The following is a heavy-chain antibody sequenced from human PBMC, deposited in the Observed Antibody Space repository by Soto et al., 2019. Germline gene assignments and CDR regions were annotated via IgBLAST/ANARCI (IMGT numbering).Heavy chain of an antibody. CDR2: INSDGSST. D-gene: IGHD5-18*01. V-gene: IGHV3-74*01. CDR3: ARDITTTIGYSYGSFANKQAFDI. J-gene: IGHJ3*02. CDR1: GFTFSSYW. Sequence: GGSLRLSCAASGFTFSSYWMHWVRQAPGKGLVWVSRINSDGSSTSYADSVKGRFTISRDNAKNTLYLQMNSLRAEDTAVYYCARDITTTIGYSYGSFANKQAFDIWGQGTMVTVSS.